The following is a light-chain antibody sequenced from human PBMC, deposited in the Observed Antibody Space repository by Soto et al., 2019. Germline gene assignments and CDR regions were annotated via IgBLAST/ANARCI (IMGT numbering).Light chain of an antibody. V-gene: IGLV1-40*01. Sequence: QSVLTQPPSVSGAPGQRVTISCTGSSSNIGAGYDVHWYQQLPGTAPKLLIYGNSNRPSGVPDRFSGSKSGTSASLAITGLQAEDEADYYCQSYDSSLRYVFGTGTK. CDR1: SSNIGAGYD. J-gene: IGLJ1*01. CDR2: GNS. CDR3: QSYDSSLRYV.